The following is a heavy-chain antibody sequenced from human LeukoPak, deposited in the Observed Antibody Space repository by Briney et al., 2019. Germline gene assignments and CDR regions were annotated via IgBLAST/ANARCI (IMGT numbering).Heavy chain of an antibody. CDR1: GFTFDDYA. V-gene: IGHV3-9*01. CDR3: ARFRRESIAVAGLDY. J-gene: IGHJ4*02. D-gene: IGHD6-19*01. Sequence: GGSLRLSCAASGFTFDDYAMHWVRQAPGKGLEWVSGISWNSGSIGYADSVKGRFTISRDNAKNSLYLQMNSLRAEDTAVYYCARFRRESIAVAGLDYWGQGTLVTVSS. CDR2: ISWNSGSI.